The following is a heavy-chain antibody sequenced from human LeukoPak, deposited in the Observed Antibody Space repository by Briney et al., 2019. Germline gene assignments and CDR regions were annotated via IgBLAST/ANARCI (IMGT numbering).Heavy chain of an antibody. CDR1: GGIFSSYA. CDR3: ARDPSRSGWGIYNWFDP. D-gene: IGHD6-19*01. V-gene: IGHV1-69*13. CDR2: IIPIFGTA. Sequence: SVKVSCKASGGIFSSYAISWVRQAPGQGLEWMGGIIPIFGTANYAQKFQGRVTITADESTSTAYMELSSLRSEDTAVYYCARDPSRSGWGIYNWFDPWGQGSLVTVSS. J-gene: IGHJ5*02.